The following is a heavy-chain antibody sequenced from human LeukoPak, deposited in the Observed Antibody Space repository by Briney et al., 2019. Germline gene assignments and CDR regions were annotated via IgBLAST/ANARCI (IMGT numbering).Heavy chain of an antibody. CDR2: IRFDGSNA. CDR3: ARGIQLYLGFDC. CDR1: EFTFISYG. V-gene: IGHV3-30*02. Sequence: GGSLRLSCAASEFTFISYGMHWVRQAPGKGLEWVAFIRFDGSNAYYADSVMGRFTISRDNSKNTLYLQMNSLRAEDTAVYYCARGIQLYLGFDCWGQGTLVTVSS. D-gene: IGHD5-18*01. J-gene: IGHJ4*02.